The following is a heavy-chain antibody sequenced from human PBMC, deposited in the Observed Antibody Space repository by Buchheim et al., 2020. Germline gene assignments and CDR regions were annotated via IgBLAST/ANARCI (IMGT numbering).Heavy chain of an antibody. D-gene: IGHD6-19*01. CDR3: ARGFGLAVAGNQGGFDY. V-gene: IGHV3-74*01. Sequence: EVQLVESGGGLVQPGGSLRLSCAASGFTFSSYWMHWVRQAPGKGLVWVSRINSDGSSTSYADSVKGRFTISRDNAKNTLYLKMNSLRAEDTAVYYCARGFGLAVAGNQGGFDYWGQGTL. J-gene: IGHJ4*02. CDR2: INSDGSST. CDR1: GFTFSSYW.